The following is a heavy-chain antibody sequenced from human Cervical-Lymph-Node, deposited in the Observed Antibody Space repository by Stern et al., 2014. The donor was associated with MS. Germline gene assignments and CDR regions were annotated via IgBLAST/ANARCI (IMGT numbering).Heavy chain of an antibody. D-gene: IGHD2-8*02. V-gene: IGHV4-39*01. CDR2: VYYSGAT. CDR3: AKHACTGAACPFDL. Sequence: QVQLQESGPGLVKPSETLSLTCAVSGDSISSYTHYWAWIRQPPGKGLEWIGSVYYSGATSHHPFLKSPVTISVHPSKNPFSLGLNSVTAADTAVYYCAKHACTGAACPFDLWGQGTLVTVSS. CDR1: GDSISSYTHY. J-gene: IGHJ4*02.